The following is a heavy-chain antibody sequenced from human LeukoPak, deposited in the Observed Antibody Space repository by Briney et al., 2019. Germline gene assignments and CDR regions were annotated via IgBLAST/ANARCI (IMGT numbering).Heavy chain of an antibody. CDR1: GFTFSSYS. Sequence: PGGSLRLSCAASGFTFSSYSMNWVRQAPGKGLEWVSYISSSSSTIYYADSVKGRFTISRDNAKNSLYLQMNSLRAEDTAVYYCARVSVGGIAAAAYYYYYGMDVWGQGTTVTVSS. CDR3: ARVSVGGIAAAAYYYYYGMDV. D-gene: IGHD6-13*01. V-gene: IGHV3-48*01. J-gene: IGHJ6*02. CDR2: ISSSSSTI.